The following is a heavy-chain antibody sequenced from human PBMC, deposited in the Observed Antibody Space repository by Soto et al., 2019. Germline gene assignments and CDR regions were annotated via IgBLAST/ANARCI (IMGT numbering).Heavy chain of an antibody. J-gene: IGHJ5*02. CDR2: IWYDGSNK. Sequence: GGSLRLSCAASGFNLSSYGMHWVRQAPGKGLEWVAVIWYDGSNKYYADSVKGRFTISRDNSKNTLYLQMNSLRAEDTAVYYCARELSLRFSRWFDPWGQGTLVTVSS. CDR3: ARELSLRFSRWFDP. D-gene: IGHD3-3*01. CDR1: GFNLSSYG. V-gene: IGHV3-33*01.